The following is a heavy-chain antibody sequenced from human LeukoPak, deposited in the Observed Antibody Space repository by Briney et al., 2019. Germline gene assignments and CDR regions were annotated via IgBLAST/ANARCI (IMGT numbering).Heavy chain of an antibody. V-gene: IGHV4-61*02. Sequence: SQTLSLTCTVARGSLSSGSCYCSWIRQPAGKGLEWIGRIYTSGSTNYNPSLKSRVTISIDTSKNQFSLKLSSVTAADTAVYYCARSGAAMVIAFFYYCGQGTLVAVSS. D-gene: IGHD5-18*01. CDR2: IYTSGST. CDR3: ARSGAAMVIAFFYY. J-gene: IGHJ4*02. CDR1: RGSLSSGSCY.